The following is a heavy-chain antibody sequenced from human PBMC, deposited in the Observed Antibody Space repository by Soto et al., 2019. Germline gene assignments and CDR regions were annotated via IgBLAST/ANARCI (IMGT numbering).Heavy chain of an antibody. CDR2: IYSGGST. V-gene: IGHV3-66*01. Sequence: GGSLRLSCAASGFTVSSNYMSWVRQAPGKGLEWVSVIYSGGSTYYADSVKGRFTISRDNSKNTLYLQMNSLRAEDTAVYYCASKTYGSGKYYKYYYYYMDVWGKGTTVTVSS. J-gene: IGHJ6*03. D-gene: IGHD3-10*01. CDR1: GFTVSSNY. CDR3: ASKTYGSGKYYKYYYYYMDV.